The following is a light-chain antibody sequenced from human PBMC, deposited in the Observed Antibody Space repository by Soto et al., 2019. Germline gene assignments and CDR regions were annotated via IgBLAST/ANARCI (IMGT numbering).Light chain of an antibody. Sequence: EIVLTQSPGTLSLSPGERATLSCRASQSVSSSYLAWYQQKPGQAPRLLVCGASSRATGIPDRFSGSGSGTDFTLTISRLEPEDFAMYYCQQYGSSPWTFGQGTKVEIK. CDR3: QQYGSSPWT. CDR2: GAS. CDR1: QSVSSSY. V-gene: IGKV3-20*01. J-gene: IGKJ1*01.